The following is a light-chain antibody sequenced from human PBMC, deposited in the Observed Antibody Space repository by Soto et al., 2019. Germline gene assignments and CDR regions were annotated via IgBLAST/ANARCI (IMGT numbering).Light chain of an antibody. CDR1: SIDVGGYNY. J-gene: IGLJ1*01. CDR2: DVA. CDR3: SSYTSSSTLYV. V-gene: IGLV2-14*03. Sequence: QCVLTQPASVSGSPGQSSAISCTGASIDVGGYNYVSWYQQHPGKAPKLMIYDVASRPSGVSDRFSGSKSGNTASLTISGLQAEDEADYYCSSYTSSSTLYVFGTGTKVTVL.